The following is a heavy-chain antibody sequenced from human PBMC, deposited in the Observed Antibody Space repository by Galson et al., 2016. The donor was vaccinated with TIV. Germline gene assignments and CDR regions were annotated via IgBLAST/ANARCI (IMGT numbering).Heavy chain of an antibody. CDR2: MDDSGNS. CDR3: ARCWGHYNVFTGAILWGMDV. D-gene: IGHD3-9*01. CDR1: GASNMSYF. V-gene: IGHV4-59*01. Sequence: LSLTCTVSGASNMSYFWNWIRQAPGKGLEWIGYMDDSGNSNYHPSLKSRVIMSVDTSKRQFSLRLRSMTAADTAVYYCARCWGHYNVFTGAILWGMDVWGQGTTVTVSS. J-gene: IGHJ6*02.